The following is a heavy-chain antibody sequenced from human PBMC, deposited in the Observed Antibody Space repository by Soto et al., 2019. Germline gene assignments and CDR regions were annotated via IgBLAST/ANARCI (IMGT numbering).Heavy chain of an antibody. Sequence: QVQLLQSGAEVKKPGSSVRVSCEASGGTFRTYAISWVRQAPGQGLEWMGEIIPIFGTVNYAQKFQGRVTITADESTTTVYMDLRSLKSEDTAVYYCAKGAVAGTPTSYYYYGMDFWGQGPTVTVSS. CDR1: GGTFRTYA. CDR2: IIPIFGTV. J-gene: IGHJ6*02. CDR3: AKGAVAGTPTSYYYYGMDF. V-gene: IGHV1-69*12. D-gene: IGHD6-19*01.